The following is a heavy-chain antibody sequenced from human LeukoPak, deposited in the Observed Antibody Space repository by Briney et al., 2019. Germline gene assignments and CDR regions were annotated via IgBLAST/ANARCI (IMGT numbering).Heavy chain of an antibody. CDR3: ARDKARQLVLDY. Sequence: GGSLRLSCAASGFTFSDYYMSWIRQAPGKGLEWVSSISSSSSYIYYADSVKGRFTISRDNARNSLYLQMNSLRAEDTAVYYCARDKARQLVLDYWGQGTLVTVSS. D-gene: IGHD6-13*01. J-gene: IGHJ4*02. CDR1: GFTFSDYY. V-gene: IGHV3-11*06. CDR2: ISSSSSYI.